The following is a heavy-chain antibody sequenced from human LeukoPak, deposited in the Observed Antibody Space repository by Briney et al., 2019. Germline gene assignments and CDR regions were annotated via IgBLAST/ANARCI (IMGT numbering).Heavy chain of an antibody. Sequence: ASVTVSCNSSGYTFPNYYMHWVRQAPGQGLECMGIINPSGGTTSYAQKFQGRLTMTRDTSTSTVYMELSSLRSEDTAVYYCAKDSAGPGTRGWFDPWGQGTLVTVSS. CDR1: GYTFPNYY. CDR3: AKDSAGPGTRGWFDP. D-gene: IGHD6-13*01. CDR2: INPSGGTT. J-gene: IGHJ5*02. V-gene: IGHV1-46*01.